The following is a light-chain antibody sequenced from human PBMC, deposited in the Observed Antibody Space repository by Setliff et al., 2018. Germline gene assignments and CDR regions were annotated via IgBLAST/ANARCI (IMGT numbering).Light chain of an antibody. V-gene: IGLV2-11*01. CDR3: CSYAGSYTSLYV. CDR2: DVA. J-gene: IGLJ1*01. CDR1: SSDVGGYNY. Sequence: QSALAQPRSVSGSPGQSVTISCTGTSSDVGGYNYVSWYQQHPGKAPKLMIYDVAKRPSGVPHRFSGSKSGNTASLTISGLQAEDEADYYCCSYAGSYTSLYVFGTGTRSPS.